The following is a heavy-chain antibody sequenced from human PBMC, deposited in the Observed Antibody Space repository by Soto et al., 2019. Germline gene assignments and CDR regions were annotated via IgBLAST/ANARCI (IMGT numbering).Heavy chain of an antibody. CDR3: ARQLYCSSNSCYTSHNDAFDI. CDR1: GSIFTSYW. D-gene: IGHD2-2*02. V-gene: IGHV5-51*01. CDR2: IYPGDSDT. Sequence: GESLNISCKGSGSIFTSYWIGGVLQMPGQRLEWMGIIYPGDSDTRYSPSFQGQVTISADKSISTAYLQWSRLKASDTAMYYCARQLYCSSNSCYTSHNDAFDIWGQGTMVTVS. J-gene: IGHJ3*02.